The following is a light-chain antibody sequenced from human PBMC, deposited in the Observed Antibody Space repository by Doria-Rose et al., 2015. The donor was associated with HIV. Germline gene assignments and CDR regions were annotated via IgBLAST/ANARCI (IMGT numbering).Light chain of an antibody. CDR1: QSFSSTY. CDR3: HQYGTSWT. J-gene: IGKJ1*01. CDR2: DGS. Sequence: EIVMTQSPGTLSLSPGEGATPSCRASQSFSSTYLAWYQQKPGQAPSLLIYDGSTRATGIPDRFSASGSGTDFTLTTNRLEPEDFALYYCHQYGTSWTFGQGTKVEI. V-gene: IGKV3-20*01.